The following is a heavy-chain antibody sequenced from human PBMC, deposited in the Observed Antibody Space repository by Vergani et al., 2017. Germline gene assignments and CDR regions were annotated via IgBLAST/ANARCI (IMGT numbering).Heavy chain of an antibody. CDR1: GYTLTELS. J-gene: IGHJ6*03. CDR2: FDPEDGET. CDR3: ATHDFWSGYINYYYMDD. V-gene: IGHV1-24*01. D-gene: IGHD3-3*01. Sequence: QVQLVQSGAEVKKPGASVKVSCKVSGYTLTELSMHWVRQAPGKGLEWMGGFDPEDGETIYAQKFQGRVTMTEDTSTDTAYMELSSLGSEDTAVYYCATHDFWSGYINYYYMDDWGKGTTVTVSS.